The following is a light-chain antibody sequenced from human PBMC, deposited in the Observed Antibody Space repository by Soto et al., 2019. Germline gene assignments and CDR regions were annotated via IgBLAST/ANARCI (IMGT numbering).Light chain of an antibody. J-gene: IGKJ1*01. CDR2: KTS. CDR1: QSIGSW. Sequence: DIQMTHSPSTLSASVGDRVTITCRASQSIGSWLAWYQQKPGKXPXXLIYKTSILENGVPSRFSGSGSGTEFTLSISSLQPDDFATYDCHQYYSYWTFGQGTKVDIK. CDR3: HQYYSYWT. V-gene: IGKV1-5*03.